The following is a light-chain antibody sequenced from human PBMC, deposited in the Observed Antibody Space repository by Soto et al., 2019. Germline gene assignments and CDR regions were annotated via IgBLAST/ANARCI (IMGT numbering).Light chain of an antibody. CDR1: SSNIGAGYD. Sequence: QSVLTQPPSVSGAPGQRVTISCTGSSSNIGAGYDVHWYQQLPGRAPKLLIYGNTNRPSGVPDRFSGSKSGTSASLAITGLQAEDEADYYCLSFDSSLSVVFGGGTKRT. J-gene: IGLJ2*01. V-gene: IGLV1-40*01. CDR2: GNT. CDR3: LSFDSSLSVV.